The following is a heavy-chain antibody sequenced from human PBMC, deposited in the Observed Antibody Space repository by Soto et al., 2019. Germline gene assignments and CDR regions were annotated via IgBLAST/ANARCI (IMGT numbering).Heavy chain of an antibody. CDR3: ARGVDCSGGSCYSVRSSWFDP. D-gene: IGHD2-15*01. J-gene: IGHJ5*02. CDR2: INHSGST. Sequence: PSETLSLTCAAYGGSFSGYYCSWIRRPPGKGLEWIGDINHSGSTNYNPSLKSRVTISVDTSKNQFSLKLSSVTAADTAVYYCARGVDCSGGSCYSVRSSWFDPWGQGALVTVSS. V-gene: IGHV4-34*01. CDR1: GGSFSGYY.